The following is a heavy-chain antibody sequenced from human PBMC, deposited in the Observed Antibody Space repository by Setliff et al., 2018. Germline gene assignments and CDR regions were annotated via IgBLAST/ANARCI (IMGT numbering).Heavy chain of an antibody. CDR3: ASANTTGYYYFDY. CDR2: IKQDGSVK. V-gene: IGHV3-7*01. CDR1: GFTFSRFW. J-gene: IGHJ4*02. D-gene: IGHD1-26*01. Sequence: PRLSCAASGFTFSRFWMNWVRQAPGKGLEWVANIKQDGSVKYYADSVKGRFTISRDNAKNSVYLQMNSLRAEDTAVYYCASANTTGYYYFDYWGQGTLVTVSS.